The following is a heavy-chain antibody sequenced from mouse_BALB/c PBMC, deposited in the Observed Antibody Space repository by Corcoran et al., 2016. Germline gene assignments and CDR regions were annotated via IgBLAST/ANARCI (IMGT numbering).Heavy chain of an antibody. J-gene: IGHJ1*01. CDR1: GFNIKDTY. CDR2: IDPANGHT. D-gene: IGHD4-1*01. V-gene: IGHV14-3*02. Sequence: EVQLQQSGAALVKPGASVKLSCTASGFNIKDTYRHCVQQRPEQGLGWIGRIDPANGHTKYDPKFQGKATITADTASNIAYLQLSSLTSEYTAVYYCANWDLYFDVGGAGTTVTVSS. CDR3: ANWDLYFDV.